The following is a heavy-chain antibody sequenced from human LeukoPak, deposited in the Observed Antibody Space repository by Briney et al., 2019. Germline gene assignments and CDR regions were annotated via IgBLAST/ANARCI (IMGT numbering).Heavy chain of an antibody. V-gene: IGHV3-11*03. Sequence: KPGGSLRLSCAASGFTFSDYYMSWIRQAPGKGQEWISYISVSGSYTNYADSVKGRFTISRDNAKNSLYLQMISLRAEDTAVYYCARCGTPNNYYGYGVDVWGQGTTVIVSS. CDR3: ARCGTPNNYYGYGVDV. D-gene: IGHD1-26*01. CDR2: ISVSGSYT. J-gene: IGHJ6*02. CDR1: GFTFSDYY.